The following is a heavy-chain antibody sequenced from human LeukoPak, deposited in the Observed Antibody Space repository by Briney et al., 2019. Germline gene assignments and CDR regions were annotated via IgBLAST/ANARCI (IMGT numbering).Heavy chain of an antibody. CDR1: GGTFSSYA. CDR3: ARGARDDFWSGYFRSWYYYYGMDV. Sequence: ASVKVSCKASGGTFSSYAISWVRQAPGQGLEWMGGIIPIFGTANYAQKFQGRVTITADESTSTAYMELSGLRSEDTAVYYCARGARDDFWSGYFRSWYYYYGMDVWGQGTTVTVSS. V-gene: IGHV1-69*13. D-gene: IGHD3-3*01. J-gene: IGHJ6*02. CDR2: IIPIFGTA.